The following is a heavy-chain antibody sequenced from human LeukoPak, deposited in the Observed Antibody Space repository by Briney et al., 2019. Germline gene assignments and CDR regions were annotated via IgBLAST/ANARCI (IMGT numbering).Heavy chain of an antibody. V-gene: IGHV3-23*01. Sequence: GGSLRLSCAASGFTFSSYAMSWVRQAPGKGLEWVSAISGSGGSTYYADSVKGRFTISRDNSKNTLFLQMNSLRAEDTAVYYCARGEVWTSYTFDYWGQGTLVTVSS. D-gene: IGHD3/OR15-3a*01. CDR3: ARGEVWTSYTFDY. CDR2: ISGSGGST. J-gene: IGHJ4*02. CDR1: GFTFSSYA.